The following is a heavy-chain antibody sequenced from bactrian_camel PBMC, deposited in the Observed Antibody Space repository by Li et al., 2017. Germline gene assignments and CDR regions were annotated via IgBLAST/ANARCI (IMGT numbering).Heavy chain of an antibody. V-gene: IGHV3S53*01. D-gene: IGHD3*01. CDR2: IDTAANT. CDR3: TADFDSCGCYSGSWCPY. CDR1: GYLYSRFC. J-gene: IGHJ4*01. Sequence: VQLVESGGDSVQAGGSLRLSCAASGYLYSRFCMAWFRQAPGREREGVASIDTAANTTYADSVKGRFTIYKDVAKNTLYLQMDSLKPEDAAMYTCTADFDSCGCYSGSWCPYWGQGTRVTVS.